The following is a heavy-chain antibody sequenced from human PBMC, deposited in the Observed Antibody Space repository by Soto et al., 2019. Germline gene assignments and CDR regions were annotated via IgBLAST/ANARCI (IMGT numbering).Heavy chain of an antibody. D-gene: IGHD2-2*01. J-gene: IGHJ6*02. CDR1: GLSFSTHS. CDR3: ARNRIPASKTHGMEV. Sequence: EVQLVESGGGLVEPGGSLRLSCAPSGLSFSTHSMNWVRQAPGRGLEWVSSISSDSYYIYYADSVKGRFTISRDNATTSLHLQMTSLTAAYTAVYYCARNRIPASKTHGMEVWGQGTTLTVSS. CDR2: ISSDSYYI. V-gene: IGHV3-21*01.